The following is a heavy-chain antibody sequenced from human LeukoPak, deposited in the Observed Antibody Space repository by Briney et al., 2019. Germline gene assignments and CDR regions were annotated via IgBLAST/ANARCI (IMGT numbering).Heavy chain of an antibody. CDR1: GYSFTSYW. CDR3: ARRSTERYYFDY. J-gene: IGHJ4*02. CDR2: IYPDDSDT. Sequence: GESLKISCKASGYSFTSYWIGWVRQMPGKGLGWMGIIYPDDSDTRYSPSFQGQVTISADKSISTAYLQWSSLKASDSAMYYCARRSTERYYFDYWGQGTLVTVSS. D-gene: IGHD1-14*01. V-gene: IGHV5-51*01.